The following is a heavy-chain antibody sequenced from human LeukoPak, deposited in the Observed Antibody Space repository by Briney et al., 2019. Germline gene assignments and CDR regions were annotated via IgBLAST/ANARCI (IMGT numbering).Heavy chain of an antibody. D-gene: IGHD3-10*01. Sequence: ASVKVSCKASGYTLTGYYMHWVRQAPGQGLEWMGWINPNSGGTNYAQKFQGRVTMTRDTSINTAYMELSRLRSDDTAVYYCARDSSHYGSGSYYNTYYFDYWGQGTLVTVSS. CDR2: INPNSGGT. J-gene: IGHJ4*02. V-gene: IGHV1-2*02. CDR1: GYTLTGYY. CDR3: ARDSSHYGSGSYYNTYYFDY.